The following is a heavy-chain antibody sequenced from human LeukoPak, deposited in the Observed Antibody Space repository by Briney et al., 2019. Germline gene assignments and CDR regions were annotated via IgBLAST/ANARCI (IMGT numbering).Heavy chain of an antibody. V-gene: IGHV1-18*01. D-gene: IGHD1-26*01. J-gene: IGHJ4*02. CDR1: GYTFTSYG. Sequence: ASVKVSCKASGYTFTSYGISWVRQAPGQGLEWMGWISAYNGNTNYAQKLQGRVTMTTDTSTSTAYMELRSLRSDDTAVYYCARDAEWELRGGHFDYWGQGTLVTVSS. CDR2: ISAYNGNT. CDR3: ARDAEWELRGGHFDY.